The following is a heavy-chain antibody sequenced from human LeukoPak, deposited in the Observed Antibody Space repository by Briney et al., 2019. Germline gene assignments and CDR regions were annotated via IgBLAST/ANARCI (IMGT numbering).Heavy chain of an antibody. V-gene: IGHV1-69*04. CDR2: IIPILGIA. D-gene: IGHD4-17*01. J-gene: IGHJ4*02. CDR1: GGTFSSYA. Sequence: ASVKVSCKASGGTFSSYAISWVRQAPGQGLEWMGRIIPILGIANYAQKFQGRVTITADKSTSTAYMELSSLRSEDTAVYYCAREGDYDTFDYWGQGTLVTVSS. CDR3: AREGDYDTFDY.